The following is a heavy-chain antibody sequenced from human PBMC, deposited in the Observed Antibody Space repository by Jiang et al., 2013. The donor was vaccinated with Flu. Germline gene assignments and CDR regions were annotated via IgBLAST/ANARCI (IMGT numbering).Heavy chain of an antibody. Sequence: RLSCAASGFTFSSYAMHWVRQAPDMGLEWVAVISYDGTNKYYRDSVRGRFTISRDNSKNTVDLQMDSQRPEDTAVYYCASLGLTGATIDYWGQGTLVTVSS. CDR2: ISYDGTNK. CDR1: GFTFSSYA. J-gene: IGHJ4*02. CDR3: ASLGLTGATIDY. D-gene: IGHD4/OR15-4a*01. V-gene: IGHV3-30*01.